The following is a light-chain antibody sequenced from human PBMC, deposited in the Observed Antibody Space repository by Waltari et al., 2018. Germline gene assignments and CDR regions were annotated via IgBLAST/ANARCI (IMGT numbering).Light chain of an antibody. Sequence: SSEPTQDPAVSVALGQTLRITCQGDSPTNYFVIWYQKKPGQAPVVVINEKNNRPSGIPYRFSASSSGNKASLTITGAQAEDEGDYYCNSRDSSGDLMVFGGGTKLTVL. V-gene: IGLV3-19*01. CDR1: SPTNYF. CDR3: NSRDSSGDLMV. J-gene: IGLJ2*01. CDR2: EKN.